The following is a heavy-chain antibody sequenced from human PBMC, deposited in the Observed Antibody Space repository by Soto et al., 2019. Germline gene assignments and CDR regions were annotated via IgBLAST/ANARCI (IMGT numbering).Heavy chain of an antibody. CDR1: GGSISSYY. J-gene: IGHJ4*02. CDR3: ARLGYSGYAHFDY. CDR2: IYYSGST. Sequence: SETLSLTCTVSGGSISSYYWSWIRQPPGKGLEWIGYIYYSGSTNYNPSLKSRVTISVDTSKNQFSLKLSSVTAADTAVYYCARLGYSGYAHFDYWGQGTLVTVSS. D-gene: IGHD5-12*01. V-gene: IGHV4-59*08.